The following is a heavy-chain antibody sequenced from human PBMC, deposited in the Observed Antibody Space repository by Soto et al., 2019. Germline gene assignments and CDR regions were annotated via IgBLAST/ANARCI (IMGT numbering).Heavy chain of an antibody. Sequence: GSVGLPYGASGFTYSSYGMHGVRQAPAKGLECVAVLSYDGSNKYYANSVKGRFTISRNNSKSTLYLQMNSLRAEDTAVYYCARDIEPRGSYNWNYDGHYYYYGMDVWGQGTTVTVSS. CDR3: ARDIEPRGSYNWNYDGHYYYYGMDV. CDR1: GFTYSSYG. CDR2: LSYDGSNK. D-gene: IGHD1-7*01. J-gene: IGHJ6*02. V-gene: IGHV3-30*03.